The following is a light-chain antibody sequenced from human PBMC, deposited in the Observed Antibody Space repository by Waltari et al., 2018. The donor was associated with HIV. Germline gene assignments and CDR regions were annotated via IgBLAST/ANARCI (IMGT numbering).Light chain of an antibody. Sequence: VMTQSPATLSVSPGDRATLSCRASQSISLNLTWYQQKPGQEPRLLIYSASTRATDIPARFSGGWSVTEFTLTISSLQSEVFGIYYCQQYNDWPPGYSFGQGTKVEIK. CDR1: QSISLN. V-gene: IGKV3-15*01. J-gene: IGKJ2*03. CDR3: QQYNDWPPGYS. CDR2: SAS.